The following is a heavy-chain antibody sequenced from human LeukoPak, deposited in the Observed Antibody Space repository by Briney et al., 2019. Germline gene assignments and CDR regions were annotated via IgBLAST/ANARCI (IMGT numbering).Heavy chain of an antibody. CDR3: ARADMVRGVGVFDY. Sequence: SETLSLTCAVYGGSFSGYYWSWIRQPPGKGLEWIGEINHSGSTNYNPSLKSRVTISVDRSKNQFSLKLSSVTAADTAVYYCARADMVRGVGVFDYWGQGTLVTVSS. D-gene: IGHD3-10*01. V-gene: IGHV4-34*01. CDR2: INHSGST. J-gene: IGHJ4*02. CDR1: GGSFSGYY.